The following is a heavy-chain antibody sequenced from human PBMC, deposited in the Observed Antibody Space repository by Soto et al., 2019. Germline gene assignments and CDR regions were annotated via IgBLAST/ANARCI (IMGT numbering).Heavy chain of an antibody. D-gene: IGHD5-12*01. J-gene: IGHJ4*02. CDR2: INPNSGGT. CDR3: ARGLVGYESLDY. V-gene: IGHV1-2*02. CDR1: GYTFTGFY. Sequence: QVQLVQSGAEVKKPGASVKVSCKASGYTFTGFYIHRVRQAPGQGLAWMGWINPNSGGTNFAQTFEGRVTMTSDTSISTAFMELSRLRSDDTAVFYCARGLVGYESLDYWGQVTLVTVSS.